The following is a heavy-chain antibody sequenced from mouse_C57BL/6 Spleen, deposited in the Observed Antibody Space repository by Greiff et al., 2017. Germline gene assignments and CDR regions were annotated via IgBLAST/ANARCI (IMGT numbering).Heavy chain of an antibody. J-gene: IGHJ2*01. D-gene: IGHD3-2*01. CDR1: GYTFTGYW. V-gene: IGHV1-9*01. CDR2: ILPGSGST. CDR3: ARRQEDYFDY. Sequence: QVQLQQSGAELMKPGASVKLSCKATGYTFTGYWIEWVKQRPGHGLEWIGEILPGSGSTNYTEKFKGKATFTADTSSNTAYMQLSSLTTEDSAIYCCARRQEDYFDYWGQGTTLTVSS.